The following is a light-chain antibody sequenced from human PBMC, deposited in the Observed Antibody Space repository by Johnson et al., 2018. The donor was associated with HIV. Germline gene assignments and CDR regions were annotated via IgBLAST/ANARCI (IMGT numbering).Light chain of an antibody. Sequence: QSVLTQPPSVSAAPGQKVTISCSGSSFNIGNNYVSWYQQVPGTAPKLLIYDNNQRPSGIPDRFSGSKSGTSATLGITGLQTGAEADYYCGTWDSSLSANVFGTGTKVTVL. CDR1: SFNIGNNY. J-gene: IGLJ1*01. CDR2: DNN. CDR3: GTWDSSLSANV. V-gene: IGLV1-51*01.